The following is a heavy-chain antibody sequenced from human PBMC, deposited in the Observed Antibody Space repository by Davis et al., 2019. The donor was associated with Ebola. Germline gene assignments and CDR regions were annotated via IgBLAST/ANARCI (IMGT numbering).Heavy chain of an antibody. CDR2: INHSGST. J-gene: IGHJ4*02. V-gene: IGHV4-34*01. Sequence: ESLKISCAVYGGSFSGYYWSWIRQPPGKGLEWIGEINHSGSTNYNPSLKSRVTISVDTSKNQFSLKLSSVIAADTAVYYCARGLYPWELDYWGQGTLVTVSS. CDR1: GGSFSGYY. D-gene: IGHD1-1*01. CDR3: ARGLYPWELDY.